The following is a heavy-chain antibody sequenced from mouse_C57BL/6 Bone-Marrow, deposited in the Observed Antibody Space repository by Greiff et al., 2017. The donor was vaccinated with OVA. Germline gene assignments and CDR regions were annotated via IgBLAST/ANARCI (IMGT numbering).Heavy chain of an antibody. D-gene: IGHD1-1*01. J-gene: IGHJ1*03. CDR1: GFTFSDYG. Sequence: EVHLVESGGGLVQPGGSLKLSCAASGFTFSDYGMAWVRQAPRKGPEWVAFISNLAYSIYYADTVTGRFTISRENAKNTLYLDMSSLRSEDTAMYYCARQRGDYYGSSYSYFDVWGTGTTVTVSS. CDR3: ARQRGDYYGSSYSYFDV. V-gene: IGHV5-15*01. CDR2: ISNLAYSI.